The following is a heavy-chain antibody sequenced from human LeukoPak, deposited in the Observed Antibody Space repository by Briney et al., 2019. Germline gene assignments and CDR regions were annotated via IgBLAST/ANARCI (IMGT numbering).Heavy chain of an antibody. CDR2: ISAYNGNT. J-gene: IGHJ4*02. V-gene: IGHV1-18*01. CDR1: GYTFTSYG. CDR3: ARITIAARRGPLDY. Sequence: ASVKVSCKASGYTFTSYGISWVRQAPGQGLEGMGWISAYNGNTNYAQKLQGRVTMTTDTSTSTAYMELRSLRSDDTAVYYSARITIAARRGPLDYWGQGTLVTVSS. D-gene: IGHD6-6*01.